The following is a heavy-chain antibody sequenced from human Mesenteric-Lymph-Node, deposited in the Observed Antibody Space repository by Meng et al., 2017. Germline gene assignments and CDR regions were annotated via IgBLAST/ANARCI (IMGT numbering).Heavy chain of an antibody. D-gene: IGHD2-8*02. CDR2: IIHGGSP. Sequence: QVQLQESGPGLLKPSETLSLTCAVNGGSLSGAYWNWIRQPPGKGLEWIGEIIHGGSPSFNPSLKSRVTISIDTSKNQLSLMLSSVTAADTAVYYCARRPTGVDYWGQGTLVTVSS. J-gene: IGHJ4*02. CDR3: ARRPTGVDY. V-gene: IGHV4-34*12. CDR1: GGSLSGAY.